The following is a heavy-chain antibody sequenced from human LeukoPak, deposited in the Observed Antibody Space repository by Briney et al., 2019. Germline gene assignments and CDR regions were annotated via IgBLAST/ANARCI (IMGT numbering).Heavy chain of an antibody. CDR2: ISGSGGST. Sequence: PGGSLRLSCAASGFTFSSYAMSWVHQAPGKGLEWVSAISGSGGSTYYADSVKGRFTISRDNSKNTLYLQMNSLRAEDTAVYYCAATLYDILTGYDYWGQGTLVTVSS. V-gene: IGHV3-23*01. D-gene: IGHD3-9*01. CDR1: GFTFSSYA. CDR3: AATLYDILTGYDY. J-gene: IGHJ4*02.